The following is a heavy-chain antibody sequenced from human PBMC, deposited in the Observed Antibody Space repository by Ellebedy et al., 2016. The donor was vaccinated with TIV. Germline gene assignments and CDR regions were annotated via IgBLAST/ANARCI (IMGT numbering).Heavy chain of an antibody. J-gene: IGHJ4*02. Sequence: GGSLRLSCAASGLTVRSNYMSWVRQAPGKGLEWLSAIYSDGATYYADSVKHRLTISRDNSKNTVSLQMNSLRAEDTAVYYCASIRTDNDYWGQGTQVTVSS. CDR1: GLTVRSNY. V-gene: IGHV3-66*01. D-gene: IGHD2-15*01. CDR2: IYSDGAT. CDR3: ASIRTDNDY.